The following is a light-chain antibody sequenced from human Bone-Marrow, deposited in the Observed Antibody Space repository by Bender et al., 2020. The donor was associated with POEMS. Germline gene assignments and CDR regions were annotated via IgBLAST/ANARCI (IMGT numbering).Light chain of an antibody. CDR3: SSFTTSDTVV. V-gene: IGLV2-14*03. Sequence: QSALTQPASVSGSPGQAITISCAGTKSDVGSRDLVAWFRQYPGKAPTLMIYDVNVRPSGVSDRFSGSQSGNTASLTIFGLHQADEADYYCSSFTTSDTVVFGSGTKVTVL. J-gene: IGLJ1*01. CDR2: DVN. CDR1: KSDVGSRDL.